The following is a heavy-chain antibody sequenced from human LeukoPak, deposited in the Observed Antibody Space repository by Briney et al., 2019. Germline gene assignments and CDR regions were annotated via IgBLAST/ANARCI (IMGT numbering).Heavy chain of an antibody. CDR2: IYHSGST. Sequence: SETLSLTCTVSGYSISSGYYWGWIRQPPGKGLEWIGSIYHSGSTYYNPSLKSRVTISVDTSKNQFSLKLSSVTAADTAVYYCASLLWFGELPPDWGQGTLVTVSS. CDR1: GYSISSGYY. CDR3: ASLLWFGELPPD. V-gene: IGHV4-38-2*02. J-gene: IGHJ4*02. D-gene: IGHD3-10*01.